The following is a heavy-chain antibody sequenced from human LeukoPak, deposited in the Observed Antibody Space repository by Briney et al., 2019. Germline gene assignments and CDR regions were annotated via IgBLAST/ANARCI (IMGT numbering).Heavy chain of an antibody. CDR1: GFTFSSYS. CDR3: ARDITESDYDSSGYYLDY. D-gene: IGHD3-22*01. Sequence: KAGGSLRLSCAASGFTFSSYSMNWVRQAPGKGLEWVSSISSSSSYIYYADSVKGRFTISRDNARNSPYLQMNSLRAEDTAVYYCARDITESDYDSSGYYLDYWGQGTPVTVSS. CDR2: ISSSSSYI. J-gene: IGHJ4*02. V-gene: IGHV3-21*01.